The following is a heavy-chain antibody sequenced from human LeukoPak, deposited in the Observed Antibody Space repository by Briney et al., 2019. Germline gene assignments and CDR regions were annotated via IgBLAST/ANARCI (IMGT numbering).Heavy chain of an antibody. D-gene: IGHD2-8*01. CDR3: AKAAAGWSLDV. CDR2: VSSDGSNK. V-gene: IGHV3-30*18. J-gene: IGHJ6*02. Sequence: GRSLRLSCAASGFTFSIYGMYWVRQAPGKGLEWVALVSSDGSNKYYPDSVKGRFTISRDNPKNTPYLQMNSLRAEDTVVYYCAKAAAGWSLDVWGQGTSVTVSS. CDR1: GFTFSIYG.